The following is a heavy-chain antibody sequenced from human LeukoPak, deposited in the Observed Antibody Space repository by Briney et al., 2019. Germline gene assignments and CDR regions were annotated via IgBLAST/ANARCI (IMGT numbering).Heavy chain of an antibody. V-gene: IGHV4-34*01. D-gene: IGHD2-2*02. J-gene: IGHJ4*02. Sequence: SETLSLTCAVYGGSFSGYYWSWIRQPPGKGLEWIGEINHSGSTNYNPSLKSRVTISVDTSKNQFSLKLSSVTAADTAVYYCARPHRYCSSTSCYRGPFDYWGQGTLVTVSS. CDR2: INHSGST. CDR3: ARPHRYCSSTSCYRGPFDY. CDR1: GGSFSGYY.